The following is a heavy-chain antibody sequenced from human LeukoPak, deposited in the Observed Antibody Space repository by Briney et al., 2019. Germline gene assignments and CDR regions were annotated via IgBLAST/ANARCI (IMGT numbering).Heavy chain of an antibody. Sequence: GGSLRLSCEASGFTFSSYAMSWVRQAPGKGLEWVSSLSDTGAATYYADSVKGRFTTSRDNSKNTLYLQMNNLRAEDTAVYYCAKDIPSSGWAHDYWGQGTLVTVSS. CDR2: LSDTGAAT. CDR3: AKDIPSSGWAHDY. J-gene: IGHJ4*02. D-gene: IGHD6-19*01. V-gene: IGHV3-23*01. CDR1: GFTFSSYA.